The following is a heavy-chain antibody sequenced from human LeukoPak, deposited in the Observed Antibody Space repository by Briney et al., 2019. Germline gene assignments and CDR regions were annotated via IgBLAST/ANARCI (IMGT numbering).Heavy chain of an antibody. D-gene: IGHD7-27*01. CDR2: IKSDGSST. CDR3: ARGGRKLGDAFDI. J-gene: IGHJ3*02. Sequence: GRPHRLSGEASGVKIRSYSMHWAHQTQGMGLVWVSRIKSDGSSTRYEDSVKGRFTVSRDNAKNTLYMQMNSLRGEDTAVYYCARGGRKLGDAFDIWGQGTLVTVS. CDR1: GVKIRSYS. V-gene: IGHV3-74*01.